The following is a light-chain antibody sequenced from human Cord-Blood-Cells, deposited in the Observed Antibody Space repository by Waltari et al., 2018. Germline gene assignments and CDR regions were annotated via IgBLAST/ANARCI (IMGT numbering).Light chain of an antibody. J-gene: IGLJ2*01. CDR1: SSGVGSYYL. V-gene: IGLV2-23*01. Sequence: QSASAQTASASGSAGQWITISCTGNSSGVGSYYLFCWYQQHPGKPPKLMIYEGSKPPSVVSNRFAGSKAGNTASLTISGLQAEDEADYYCCADAGSSTVVFGGGTKLTVL. CDR2: EGS. CDR3: CADAGSSTVV.